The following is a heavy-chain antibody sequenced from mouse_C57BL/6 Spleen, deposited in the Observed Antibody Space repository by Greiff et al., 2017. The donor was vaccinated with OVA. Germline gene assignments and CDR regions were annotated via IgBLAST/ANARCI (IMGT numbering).Heavy chain of an antibody. D-gene: IGHD1-1*01. CDR1: GYTFTSYW. Sequence: QVQLQQPGTELVKPGASVKLSCKASGYTFTSYWMHWVKQRPGQGLEWIGNINPSNGGTNYNEKFKSKATLTVDKSSSTAYMQLSSLTSEDSAVYYCARMDYGSSLYWYFDVWGTGTTVTVSS. J-gene: IGHJ1*03. CDR2: INPSNGGT. CDR3: ARMDYGSSLYWYFDV. V-gene: IGHV1-53*01.